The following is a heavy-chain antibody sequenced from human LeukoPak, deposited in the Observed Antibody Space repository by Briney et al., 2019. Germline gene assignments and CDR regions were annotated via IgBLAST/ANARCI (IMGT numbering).Heavy chain of an antibody. CDR3: ARENVYYGSGSYYNTANWFDP. J-gene: IGHJ5*02. V-gene: IGHV4-30-4*01. D-gene: IGHD3-10*01. Sequence: PSQTLSLTCTVSGGSISSGDYYWSWIRQPPGKGLEWIGYIYYGGSTYYNPSLKSRVTISVDTSKNQFSLKLSSVTAADTAVYYCARENVYYGSGSYYNTANWFDPWGQGTLVTVSS. CDR2: IYYGGST. CDR1: GGSISSGDYY.